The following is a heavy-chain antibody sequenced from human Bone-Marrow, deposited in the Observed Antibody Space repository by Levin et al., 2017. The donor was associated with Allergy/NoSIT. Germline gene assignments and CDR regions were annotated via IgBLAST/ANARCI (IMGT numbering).Heavy chain of an antibody. CDR1: ELSLSSYA. CDR2: ITDTGSHT. V-gene: IGHV3-23*01. J-gene: IGHJ4*02. CDR3: AKGPAAIFGVAVVPLYYFDY. D-gene: IGHD3-3*02. Sequence: GESLKISCAAAELSLSSYAMAWVRQAPGKGLEWVAGITDTGSHTFYANSVRGRFTISRDNSKDTLQLQMNSLRAEDTAVYYCAKGPAAIFGVAVVPLYYFDYWGQGALVTVSS.